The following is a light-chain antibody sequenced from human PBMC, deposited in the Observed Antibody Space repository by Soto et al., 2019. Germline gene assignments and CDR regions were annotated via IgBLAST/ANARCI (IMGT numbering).Light chain of an antibody. J-gene: IGLJ2*01. CDR1: SSDVGGYNY. Sequence: QSALTQPPSASGSPGQSVTISCTGTSSDVGGYNYVSWYQQHPGKVPKLMIYEVTQRPSGVPDRFSGSKSGNTASLTVSGLQPEDEAYYYCSSYAGSNNLLFGGGTQLTVL. CDR2: EVT. CDR3: SSYAGSNNLL. V-gene: IGLV2-8*01.